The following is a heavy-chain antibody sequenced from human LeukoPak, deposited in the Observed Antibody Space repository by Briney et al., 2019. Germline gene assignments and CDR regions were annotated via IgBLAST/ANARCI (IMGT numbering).Heavy chain of an antibody. CDR1: GGSISSYY. J-gene: IGHJ3*02. CDR2: IYHSGST. Sequence: SETLSLTCTVSGGSISSYYWSWIRQPPGKGLEWIGYIYHSGSTYYNPSLKSRVTISVDRSKNQFSLKLSSVTAADTAVYYCARDRYYDFWSGYNLEDAFDIWGQGTMVTVSS. V-gene: IGHV4-59*12. CDR3: ARDRYYDFWSGYNLEDAFDI. D-gene: IGHD3-3*01.